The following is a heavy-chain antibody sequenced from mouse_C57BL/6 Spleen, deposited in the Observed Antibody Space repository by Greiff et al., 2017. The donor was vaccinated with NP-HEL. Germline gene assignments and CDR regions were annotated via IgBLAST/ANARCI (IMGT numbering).Heavy chain of an antibody. CDR1: GYAFSSSW. Sequence: QVQLQQSGPELVKPGASVKISCKASGYAFSSSWMNWVKQRPGKGLEWIGRIYPGDGDTNYNGKFKGKATLTADKSSSTAYMQLSSLTSEDSAVYFCAREGDGYPYYAMDYWGQGTSVTVSS. J-gene: IGHJ4*01. CDR3: AREGDGYPYYAMDY. V-gene: IGHV1-82*01. D-gene: IGHD2-3*01. CDR2: IYPGDGDT.